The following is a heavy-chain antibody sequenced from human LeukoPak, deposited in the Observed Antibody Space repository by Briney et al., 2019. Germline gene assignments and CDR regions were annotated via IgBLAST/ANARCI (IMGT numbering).Heavy chain of an antibody. D-gene: IGHD3-22*01. CDR3: ARDTTSGYYPGDAFDI. CDR1: GFTFSNSG. V-gene: IGHV3-30*03. CDR2: ISHDGTYK. Sequence: GRSLRLSCAASGFTFSNSGMHWVRQAPGKGLEWVALISHDGTYKSYTDSVKGRFTISRDNAKNSLYLQMNSLRAEDTAVYYCARDTTSGYYPGDAFDIWGQGTMVTVSS. J-gene: IGHJ3*02.